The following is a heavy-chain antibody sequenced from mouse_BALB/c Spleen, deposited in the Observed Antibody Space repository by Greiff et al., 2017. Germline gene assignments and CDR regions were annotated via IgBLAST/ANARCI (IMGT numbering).Heavy chain of an antibody. V-gene: IGHV5-6-3*01. J-gene: IGHJ1*01. CDR3: ARAYGNYNWYFDV. Sequence: EVKLMESGGGLVQPGGSLKLSCAASGFTFSSYGMSWVRQTPDKRLELVATINSNGGSTYYPDSVKGRFTISRDNAKNTLYLQMSSLKSEDTAMYYCARAYGNYNWYFDVWGAGTTVTVSS. CDR1: GFTFSSYG. D-gene: IGHD2-1*01. CDR2: INSNGGST.